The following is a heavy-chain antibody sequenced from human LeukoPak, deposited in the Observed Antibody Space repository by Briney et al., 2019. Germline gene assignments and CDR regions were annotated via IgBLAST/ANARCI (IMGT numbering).Heavy chain of an antibody. CDR3: ARGGGSGWPYYYYYGMDV. CDR1: GGTFSSYA. V-gene: IGHV1-69*13. D-gene: IGHD6-19*01. CDR2: IIPIFGTA. Sequence: EASVKVSCKASGGTFSSYAISWVRQAPGQGLEWMGGIIPIFGTANYAQKFQGRVTITADESTSTAYMELSSLRSEDTAVYYCARGGGSGWPYYYYYGMDVWGQGTTVTVSS. J-gene: IGHJ6*02.